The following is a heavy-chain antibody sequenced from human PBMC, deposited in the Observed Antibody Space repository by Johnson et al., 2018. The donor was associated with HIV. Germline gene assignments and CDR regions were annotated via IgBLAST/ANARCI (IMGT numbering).Heavy chain of an antibody. D-gene: IGHD6-19*01. J-gene: IGHJ3*02. Sequence: VQLVESGGGVVRPGGSLRLSCAASGFTFDDYGMSWVRQAPGKGLEWVSGINWTGGRTGHADSVKGRFTISSDDAKNSLYLQMNSLRAEDTAGYYCAREVERGLVFDIWGQGTMVTVSS. CDR1: GFTFDDYG. CDR3: AREVERGLVFDI. CDR2: INWTGGRT. V-gene: IGHV3-20*04.